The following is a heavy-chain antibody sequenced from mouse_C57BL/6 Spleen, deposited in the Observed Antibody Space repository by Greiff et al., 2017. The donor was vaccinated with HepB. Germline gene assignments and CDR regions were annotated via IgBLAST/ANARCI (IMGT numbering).Heavy chain of an antibody. Sequence: QVQLQQSGAELVRPGSSVKLSCKASGYTFTSYWMHWVKQRPVQGLEWIGNIDPTDSETHYNQKFKDKATLTVDKSSSTAYMQLSSLTSEDSAVYYCATPSYYGKEDHAMDYWGQGTSVTVSS. CDR1: GYTFTSYW. J-gene: IGHJ4*01. V-gene: IGHV1-52*01. CDR3: ATPSYYGKEDHAMDY. CDR2: IDPTDSET. D-gene: IGHD2-10*01.